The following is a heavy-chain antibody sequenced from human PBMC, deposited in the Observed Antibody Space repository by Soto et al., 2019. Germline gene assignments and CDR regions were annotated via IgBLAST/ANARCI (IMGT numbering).Heavy chain of an antibody. D-gene: IGHD6-19*01. CDR2: IDPSDSYT. V-gene: IGHV5-10-1*03. Sequence: EVQLVQSGAEVKKPGESLRISCKGSGYSFTSYWISWVRQMPGKGLVWMGRIDPSDSYTNYSPSFQGHVTVSADKSISTAYLQWSSLKASDTAMYYGARWVSVAGTFPDYWGQGTLVTVSS. CDR3: ARWVSVAGTFPDY. CDR1: GYSFTSYW. J-gene: IGHJ4*02.